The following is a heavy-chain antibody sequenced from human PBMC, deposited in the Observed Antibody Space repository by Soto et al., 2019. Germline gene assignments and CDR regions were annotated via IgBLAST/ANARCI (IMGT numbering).Heavy chain of an antibody. CDR3: ATDATAPAATGRNYFDY. Sequence: QVQLQQWGAGLLKPSETLSLTCAVYGGSFSGYYWSWIRQPPGKGLEWIGEINHSGSTNYNPSLKSRVTISVDTSKNQFSLKLSSVTAADTAVYYCATDATAPAATGRNYFDYWGQGTLVTVSS. CDR2: INHSGST. D-gene: IGHD2-15*01. J-gene: IGHJ4*02. CDR1: GGSFSGYY. V-gene: IGHV4-34*01.